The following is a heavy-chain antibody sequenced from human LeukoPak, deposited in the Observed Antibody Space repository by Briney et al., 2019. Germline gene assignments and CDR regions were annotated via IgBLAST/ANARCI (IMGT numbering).Heavy chain of an antibody. D-gene: IGHD2-21*02. CDR3: ARGGYCGGDCHPFDY. CDR2: INHSGST. J-gene: IGHJ4*02. V-gene: IGHV4-34*01. Sequence: SETLSLTCAVYGGSFSGYYWSWIRQPPGKGLEWIGEINHSGSTNYNPSLKSRVTISVDTSKNQFSLKLSSVTAADMAVYYCARGGYCGGDCHPFDYWGQGTLVTVSS. CDR1: GGSFSGYY.